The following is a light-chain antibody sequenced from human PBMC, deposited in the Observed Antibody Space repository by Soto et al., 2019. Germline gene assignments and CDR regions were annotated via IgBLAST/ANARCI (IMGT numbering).Light chain of an antibody. V-gene: IGKV3-11*01. CDR3: QQRSNWPPSALT. CDR1: QSVSSY. J-gene: IGKJ4*01. Sequence: EIVLTQSPATLSLSPGERATLSCRASQSVSSYLAWYQHKPGQAPRLLIYDSSNRANGIPARFSGSGAGTDFTLTISSLEPEDFAVYDCQQRSNWPPSALTLGGGTKVEIK. CDR2: DSS.